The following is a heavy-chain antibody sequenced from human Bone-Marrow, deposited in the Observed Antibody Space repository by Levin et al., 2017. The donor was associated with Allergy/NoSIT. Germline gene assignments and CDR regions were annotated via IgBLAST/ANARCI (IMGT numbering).Heavy chain of an antibody. CDR3: ARIGSSTNWQGDYSYYMDV. Sequence: PSETLSLTCAVSGGSISSSNWWIWVRQPPGKGLEWIGEIYQSGSTNYNPSLKRRVTVSVDKSKNQFSLKLSSVTAADTAVYYCARIGSSTNWQGDYSYYMDVWGKGTTVTVSS. V-gene: IGHV4-4*02. CDR1: GGSISSSNW. CDR2: IYQSGST. J-gene: IGHJ6*03. D-gene: IGHD6-13*01.